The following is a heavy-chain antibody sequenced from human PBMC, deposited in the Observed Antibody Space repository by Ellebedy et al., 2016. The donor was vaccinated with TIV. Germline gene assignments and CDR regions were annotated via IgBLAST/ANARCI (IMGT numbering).Heavy chain of an antibody. J-gene: IGHJ6*02. V-gene: IGHV1-18*01. Sequence: ASVKVSXXASGYTFTSYGISWVRQAPGQGLEWMGWISAYNGNTNYAQKLQGRVTMTTDTSTSTAYMELRSLRSDDTAVYYCARDPVGAYRGYYYYGMDVWGQGTTVTVSS. CDR3: ARDPVGAYRGYYYYGMDV. CDR1: GYTFTSYG. D-gene: IGHD1-26*01. CDR2: ISAYNGNT.